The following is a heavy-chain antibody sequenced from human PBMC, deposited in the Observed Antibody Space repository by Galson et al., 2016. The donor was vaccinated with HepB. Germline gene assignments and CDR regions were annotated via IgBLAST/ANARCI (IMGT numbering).Heavy chain of an antibody. Sequence: SLRLSCAASGLTFSSNSMNWVRQAPGKGLEWVSSISRNSNYIYYADSVKGRFTISRDNAKNPLYLQMNSLRVEDTAMDYCAREAVAGEFDCWGQGSLVTVSS. CDR3: AREAVAGEFDC. J-gene: IGHJ4*02. CDR1: GLTFSSNS. D-gene: IGHD6-19*01. CDR2: ISRNSNYI. V-gene: IGHV3-21*01.